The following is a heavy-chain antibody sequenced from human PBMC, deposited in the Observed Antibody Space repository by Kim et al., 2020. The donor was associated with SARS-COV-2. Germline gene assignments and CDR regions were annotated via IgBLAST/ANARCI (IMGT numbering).Heavy chain of an antibody. D-gene: IGHD2-15*01. CDR2: IIPIFGTA. J-gene: IGHJ4*02. V-gene: IGHV1-69*13. Sequence: SVKVSCKASGGTFSSYAMSWVRQAPGQGLEWMGGIIPIFGTANYAQKFQGRVTITADESTSTAYLELSSLKSEDTAVYYCATDGRYCSGGSCYSWCQGT. CDR3: ATDGRYCSGGSCYS. CDR1: GGTFSSYA.